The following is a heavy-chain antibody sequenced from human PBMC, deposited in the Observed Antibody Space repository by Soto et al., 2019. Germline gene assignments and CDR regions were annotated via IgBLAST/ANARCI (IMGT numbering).Heavy chain of an antibody. D-gene: IGHD6-13*01. CDR3: AKDLASAGYYGMDV. Sequence: QVQLVESGGGVVQPGRSLRLSCAASGFTFSSYGMHWVRQAPGKGLEWVAVISYDGSNKYYADSVKGRFTISRDNYKNTLYLQMNSLRAEDTAVYYCAKDLASAGYYGMDVWGQGTTVTVSS. CDR1: GFTFSSYG. J-gene: IGHJ6*02. V-gene: IGHV3-30*18. CDR2: ISYDGSNK.